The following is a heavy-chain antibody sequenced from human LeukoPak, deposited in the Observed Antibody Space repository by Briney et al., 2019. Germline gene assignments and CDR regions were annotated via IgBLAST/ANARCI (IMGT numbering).Heavy chain of an antibody. CDR1: GSTFNNYN. Sequence: GGSLRLSCAASGSTFNNYNMNWVRQGPGEGLEWFSSISTSSNYIYYADSVKGRFTISRDNAKNSLCLQMNSLRAEDTALYYCARGDDSSGWRVAAFDIWGQGTMVTVSS. D-gene: IGHD6-19*01. CDR2: ISTSSNYI. J-gene: IGHJ3*02. CDR3: ARGDDSSGWRVAAFDI. V-gene: IGHV3-21*01.